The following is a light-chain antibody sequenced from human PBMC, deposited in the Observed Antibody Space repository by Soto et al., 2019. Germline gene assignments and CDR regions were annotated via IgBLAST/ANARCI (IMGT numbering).Light chain of an antibody. CDR3: CSYADSSRIYV. Sequence: QSVLTQPASVSGSPGQSITISCTGTSSDVGSYNLVSWYQQHPGKAPKLMIYEGSKRPSGISNRFSGSKSGNTASLTISGLQAEDEAEYYCCSYADSSRIYVFGSGTKDTVL. CDR1: SSDVGSYNL. V-gene: IGLV2-23*01. J-gene: IGLJ1*01. CDR2: EGS.